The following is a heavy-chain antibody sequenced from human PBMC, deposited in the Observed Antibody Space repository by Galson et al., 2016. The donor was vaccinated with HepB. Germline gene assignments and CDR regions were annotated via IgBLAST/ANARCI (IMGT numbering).Heavy chain of an antibody. V-gene: IGHV5-51*01. J-gene: IGHJ4*02. CDR2: IYPGDSET. D-gene: IGHD2/OR15-2a*01. Sequence: QSGAEVKKPGEFLKISCKASGYSFTSFWIGWVRQVPGKGLEWMGIIYPGDSETRYGSSFQGQVTISADKSINVVYLQWSSLKASDTGVYYCVSRTATAHFWGQGTLVSVSS. CDR3: VSRTATAHF. CDR1: GYSFTSFW.